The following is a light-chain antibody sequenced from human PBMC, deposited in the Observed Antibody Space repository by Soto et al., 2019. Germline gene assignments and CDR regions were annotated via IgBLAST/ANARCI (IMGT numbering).Light chain of an antibody. V-gene: IGKV3-15*01. CDR1: QSVRSN. J-gene: IGKJ4*01. Sequence: EIVMTQSPATLSVSPGERVTLSCRASQSVRSNLAWYQQIPGHAPRLLIYAASTRATGIPDRFSGSGSGTEFTLTISSLQSEDFAIYSCQQYGHSPFTFGEGTKVEIK. CDR3: QQYGHSPFT. CDR2: AAS.